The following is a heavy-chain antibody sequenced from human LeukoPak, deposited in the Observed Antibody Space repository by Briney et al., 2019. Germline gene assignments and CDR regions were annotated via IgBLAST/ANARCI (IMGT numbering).Heavy chain of an antibody. J-gene: IGHJ4*02. V-gene: IGHV1-69*05. Sequence: SVKVSCKASGYTFTSYDISWVRQAPGQGLEWMGRIIPIFGTANYAQKFQGRVTITTDESTSTAYMELSSLRSEDTAVYYCASSGLNVVVVAAIDTFDYWGQGTLVTVSS. CDR2: IIPIFGTA. CDR3: ASSGLNVVVVAAIDTFDY. D-gene: IGHD2-15*01. CDR1: GYTFTSYD.